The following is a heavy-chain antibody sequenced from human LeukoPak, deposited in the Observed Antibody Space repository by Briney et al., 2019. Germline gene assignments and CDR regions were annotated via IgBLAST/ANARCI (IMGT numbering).Heavy chain of an antibody. J-gene: IGHJ6*02. CDR2: ISYDGSNK. CDR1: GFTFSSYG. CDR3: AREYYDFWSGYLNYYYYYGMDV. D-gene: IGHD3-3*01. Sequence: TGGSLRLSCAASGFTFSSYGMHWVRQARGKGLEWVAVISYDGSNKYYADSVKGRFTISRDNSKNTLYLQMNSLRAEDTAVYYCAREYYDFWSGYLNYYYYYGMDVWGQGTTVTVSS. V-gene: IGHV3-30*03.